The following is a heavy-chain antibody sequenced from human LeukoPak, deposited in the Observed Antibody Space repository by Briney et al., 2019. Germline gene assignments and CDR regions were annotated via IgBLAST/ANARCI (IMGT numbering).Heavy chain of an antibody. J-gene: IGHJ4*02. CDR1: GYIFTDYY. Sequence: ASVKVSCKASGYIFTDYYMHWVRQAPGQELGWMGRINPNSGATDYAQKFQGRVTMTRDTSISTAYMELSSLKSDDTAMYYCAKIGSSHDFDYWGQGTLITVSS. CDR3: AKIGSSHDFDY. D-gene: IGHD1-26*01. CDR2: INPNSGAT. V-gene: IGHV1/OR15-1*04.